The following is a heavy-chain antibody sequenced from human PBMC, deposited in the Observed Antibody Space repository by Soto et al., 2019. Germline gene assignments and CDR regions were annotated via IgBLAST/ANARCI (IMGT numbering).Heavy chain of an antibody. Sequence: SETLSLTCTVSGGSISSGGYYWSWIRQHPGKGLEWIGYIYYSGSTYYNPSLKSRVTISVDTSKNQFSLKLSSVTAADTAVYYCASGIYGSGSYYTNYYYGMDVWGQGTTVTVSS. D-gene: IGHD3-10*01. V-gene: IGHV4-31*03. J-gene: IGHJ6*02. CDR2: IYYSGST. CDR3: ASGIYGSGSYYTNYYYGMDV. CDR1: GGSISSGGYY.